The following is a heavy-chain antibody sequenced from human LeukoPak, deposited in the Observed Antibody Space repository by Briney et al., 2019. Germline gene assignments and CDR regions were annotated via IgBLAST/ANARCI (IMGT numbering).Heavy chain of an antibody. V-gene: IGHV3-30*02. CDR2: IRYDGSNK. D-gene: IGHD1-26*01. Sequence: GSLRLSCAASGFTFSSNGIHWVRQAPGKGLEWVAFIRYDGSNKYYADSVKGRFTISRDNSKNTLYLQMNSLRTEDTAVYYCAKERGSYLESFDCWGQGTLVTVSS. CDR1: GFTFSSNG. CDR3: AKERGSYLESFDC. J-gene: IGHJ4*02.